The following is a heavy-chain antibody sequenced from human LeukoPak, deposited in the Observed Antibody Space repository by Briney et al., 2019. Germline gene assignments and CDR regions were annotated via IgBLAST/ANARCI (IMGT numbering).Heavy chain of an antibody. CDR3: AREDYGFLTGYSFDY. D-gene: IGHD3-9*01. Sequence: KPSETLSLTCTVSGGSISTSGYYWGWIRQPPGKGLEWIGSIFYSGTTHYSPSLESRVTVSADTSRNQFSLKLSSVSAADTAVYYCAREDYGFLTGYSFDYWGQGTLVTVSS. V-gene: IGHV4-39*02. CDR1: GGSISTSGYY. J-gene: IGHJ4*02. CDR2: IFYSGTT.